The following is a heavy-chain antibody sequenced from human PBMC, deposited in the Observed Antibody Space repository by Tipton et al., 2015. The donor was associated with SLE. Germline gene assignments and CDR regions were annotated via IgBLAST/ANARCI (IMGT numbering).Heavy chain of an antibody. CDR2: IKQDGSEK. CDR1: GFTFSGYW. CDR3: ARERDRIVVVVAASAAFDI. J-gene: IGHJ3*02. V-gene: IGHV3-7*01. D-gene: IGHD2-15*01. Sequence: SLRLSCAASGFTFSGYWMSWVRQAPGKGLEWVANIKQDGSEKYYVDSVKGRFTISRDNAKNSLYLQMNSLRAEDTAVYYCARERDRIVVVVAASAAFDIWGQGTMVTVSS.